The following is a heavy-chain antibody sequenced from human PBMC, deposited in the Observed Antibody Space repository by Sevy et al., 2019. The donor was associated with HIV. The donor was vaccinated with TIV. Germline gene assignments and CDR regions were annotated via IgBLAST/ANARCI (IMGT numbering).Heavy chain of an antibody. Sequence: ASVKVSCKASGYTFTGYYMHWVRQAPGQGLEWMGRINPNSGGTNYAQKFQGRVTMTRDTSISTAYMELSRLRSDDTAVYYCARDFESRSSIPFDYWGQGTLVTVSS. J-gene: IGHJ4*02. CDR3: ARDFESRSSIPFDY. V-gene: IGHV1-2*06. CDR1: GYTFTGYY. CDR2: INPNSGGT. D-gene: IGHD6-13*01.